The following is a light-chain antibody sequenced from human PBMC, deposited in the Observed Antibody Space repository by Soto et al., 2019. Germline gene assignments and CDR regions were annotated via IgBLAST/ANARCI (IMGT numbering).Light chain of an antibody. CDR3: TSYTTISPYLV. V-gene: IGLV2-14*03. J-gene: IGLJ3*02. Sequence: QSALTQPASVSGSPGQSITISCTGTSSDVGGYNYVSWYQHHPGKAPKLMIYDVTNRPSGVSNRFSGSKSGNTASLTISGLQAEDEADYYCTSYTTISPYLVFGGGTKVTVL. CDR2: DVT. CDR1: SSDVGGYNY.